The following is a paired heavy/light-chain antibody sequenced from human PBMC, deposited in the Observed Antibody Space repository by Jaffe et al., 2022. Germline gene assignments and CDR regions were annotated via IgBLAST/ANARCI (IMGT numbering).Heavy chain of an antibody. D-gene: IGHD4-17*01. V-gene: IGHV3-23*01. J-gene: IGHJ6*03. Sequence: EVQLLESGGGLVQPGGSLRLSCAASGFTFSTYAMSWVRQAPGKGLEWVSAISGSGGGTYYADSVKGRFTISRDNSKNTLYLQMNSLRAEDTALYYCAKGYGDYGSTYYYYYYMDVWGKGTTVTVSS. CDR3: AKGYGDYGSTYYYYYYMDV. CDR2: ISGSGGGT. CDR1: GFTFSTYA.
Light chain of an antibody. CDR2: EVS. CDR1: SSDVGGYNY. J-gene: IGLJ2*01. CDR3: SSYTSSSTLVV. Sequence: QSALTQPASVSGSPGQAITISCTGTSSDVGGYNYVSWYQQHPGKAPKLMIYEVSNRPSGVSNRFSGSKSGNTASLTISGLQAEDEADYYCSSYTSSSTLVVFGGGTKLTVL. V-gene: IGLV2-14*01.